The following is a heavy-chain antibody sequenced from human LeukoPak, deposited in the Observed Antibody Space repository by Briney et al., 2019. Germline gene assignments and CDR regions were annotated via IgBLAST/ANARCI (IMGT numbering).Heavy chain of an antibody. J-gene: IGHJ6*02. CDR3: ASVVGRYDYYYGMDV. D-gene: IGHD1-26*01. Sequence: GGSLRLSCAASGFTFSDYYMSWIRQAPGKGLEWVSYISSSGSTIYYADSVKGRFTISRDNAKNSLYLQMNSLRAEDTAVYYCASVVGRYDYYYGMDVWGQGTTVTVSS. CDR2: ISSSGSTI. V-gene: IGHV3-11*01. CDR1: GFTFSDYY.